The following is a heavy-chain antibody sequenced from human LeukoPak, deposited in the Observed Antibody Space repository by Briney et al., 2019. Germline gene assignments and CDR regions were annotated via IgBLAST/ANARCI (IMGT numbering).Heavy chain of an antibody. V-gene: IGHV1-46*01. J-gene: IGHJ4*02. CDR2: INPSGSST. D-gene: IGHD2-2*01. Sequence: GASVKVSCKASGYTFTSYYLHWVRQAPGQGLEWMGLINPSGSSTGNTQKFQGRVTMTRDTSTSTVYMDLSSLRSEDTAVYYCARGYCYKSNCYGNFDFWGQGTLVTVSS. CDR3: ARGYCYKSNCYGNFDF. CDR1: GYTFTSYY.